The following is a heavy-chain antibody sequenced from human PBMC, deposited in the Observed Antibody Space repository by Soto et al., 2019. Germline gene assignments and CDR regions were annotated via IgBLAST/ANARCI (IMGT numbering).Heavy chain of an antibody. CDR2: ISGSGGNP. CDR1: GFTFSSHP. J-gene: IGHJ3*02. V-gene: IGHV3-23*01. CDR3: GKGVVPNAILRAYDI. Sequence: EVQLLESGGDFIQPGGSLSRSCGAAGFTFSSHPMSWVRQTPGTGLERVSAISGSGGNPFDADSVKGRFNISRDISKNTLVLQMNSLRAEDTAVSYCGKGVVPNAILRAYDIWGQGTLVTVSS. D-gene: IGHD2-2*01.